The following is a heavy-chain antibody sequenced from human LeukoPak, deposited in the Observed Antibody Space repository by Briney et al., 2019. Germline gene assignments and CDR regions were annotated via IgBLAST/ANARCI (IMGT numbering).Heavy chain of an antibody. CDR2: INPNSGGT. J-gene: IGHJ4*02. CDR3: ASLGIAVPGRDYFDY. D-gene: IGHD6-19*01. CDR1: GYTFTDYY. Sequence: GASVKVSCKASGYTFTDYYVHWVRQAPGQGLEWMGWINPNSGGTNYAQKFQGTVTMTRDTSISTACMELSRLKSDDTAVYYCASLGIAVPGRDYFDYWGQGTLVTVSS. V-gene: IGHV1-2*02.